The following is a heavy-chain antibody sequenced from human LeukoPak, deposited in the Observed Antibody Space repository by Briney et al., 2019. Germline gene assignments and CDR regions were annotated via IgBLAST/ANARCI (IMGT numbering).Heavy chain of an antibody. CDR2: ITGSGGST. CDR3: AKDPRGPRGGRGYNWFDP. V-gene: IGHV3-23*01. J-gene: IGHJ5*02. Sequence: GGSLRLSCAASGFTFSSYAMSWVRQAPGKGLEWVSAITGSGGSTYSAHSVKGRFTISRDNSKSTLYLQMNSLGAEDTAVYYCAKDPRGPRGGRGYNWFDPWGQGTLVTVSS. CDR1: GFTFSSYA. D-gene: IGHD3-10*01.